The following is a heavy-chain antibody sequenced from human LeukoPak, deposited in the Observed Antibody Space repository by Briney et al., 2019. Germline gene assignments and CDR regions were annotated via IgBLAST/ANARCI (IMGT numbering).Heavy chain of an antibody. CDR1: GYTFTSYD. CDR3: ARALILGVTVDLDY. J-gene: IGHJ4*02. Sequence: ASVKVSCKASGYTFTSYDITWVRQATGQGLECMGWMNPNSGNTGYAQKFQGRVTITRNTSISTAYMELSSLRSEDTAVYYCARALILGVTVDLDYWGQGTLVTVSS. CDR2: MNPNSGNT. V-gene: IGHV1-8*01. D-gene: IGHD5-12*01.